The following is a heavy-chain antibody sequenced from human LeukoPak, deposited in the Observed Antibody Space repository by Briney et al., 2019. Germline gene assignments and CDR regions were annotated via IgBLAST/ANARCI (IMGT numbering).Heavy chain of an antibody. D-gene: IGHD3-10*01. V-gene: IGHV3-48*01. CDR3: ARGSAPLYYYYYMDV. J-gene: IGHJ6*03. CDR1: GFTFSSYS. CDR2: ISSSSSTI. Sequence: GGSLRLSCAASGFTFSSYSMNWVRQAPGKGLEWVSYISSSSSTIYYADSVKGRFTISRDNAKNSLYLQMNSLRAEDTAVYYCARGSAPLYYYYYMDVWGKGTTVTVSS.